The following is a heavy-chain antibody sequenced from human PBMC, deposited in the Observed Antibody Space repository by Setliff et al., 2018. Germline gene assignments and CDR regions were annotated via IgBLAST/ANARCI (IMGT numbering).Heavy chain of an antibody. D-gene: IGHD1-26*01. V-gene: IGHV4-59*12. CDR1: GGSISTYY. CDR3: ARDNTIVGATDY. Sequence: ETLSLTCSVSGGSISTYYWSWIRQPPGKGLEWIGNINYSGNSNYIPSLKSRVTISADTSTNHFSLKLTSVTAADTAVYYCARDNTIVGATDYWGQGALVTVSS. J-gene: IGHJ4*02. CDR2: INYSGNS.